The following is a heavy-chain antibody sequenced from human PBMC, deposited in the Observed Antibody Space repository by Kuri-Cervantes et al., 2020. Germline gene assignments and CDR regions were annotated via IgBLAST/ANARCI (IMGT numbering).Heavy chain of an antibody. CDR2: ISAYNGNT. D-gene: IGHD5-24*01. Sequence: GESLKISCKASGYTFTSYGISWVRQAPGQGLEWMGWISAYNGNTNYAQKLQGRVTMTRDTSSTTVYMELSSLRSEDTAVYYCARVRDGYSYSYFDYWGQGTLVTVSS. CDR1: GYTFTSYG. CDR3: ARVRDGYSYSYFDY. V-gene: IGHV1-18*01. J-gene: IGHJ4*02.